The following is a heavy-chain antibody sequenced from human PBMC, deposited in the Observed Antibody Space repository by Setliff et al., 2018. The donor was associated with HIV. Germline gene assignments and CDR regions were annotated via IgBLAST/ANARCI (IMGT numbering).Heavy chain of an antibody. CDR1: GYTFTSYG. D-gene: IGHD3-10*01. Sequence: ASVNVSCQASGYTFTSYGISWVRQAPGQGLEWMGWISAYNDKTNYVQKVQGRVTMTTDTSTRTDYMELRSLRSDDTAVYYCARDKADFGEGMDVWGQGTTVTVSS. CDR3: ARDKADFGEGMDV. V-gene: IGHV1-18*01. J-gene: IGHJ6*02. CDR2: ISAYNDKT.